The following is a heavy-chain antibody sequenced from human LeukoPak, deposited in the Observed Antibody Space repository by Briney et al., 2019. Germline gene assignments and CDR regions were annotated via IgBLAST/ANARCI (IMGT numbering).Heavy chain of an antibody. J-gene: IGHJ4*02. CDR3: AKVDYYGSGSTFDY. CDR1: GFTFSSYG. Sequence: GGSLRLSCAASGFTFSSYGMHWVRQAPGKGLEWVAYIQYDGSNQQYADSVKGRFSISRDRSKNIPYLQMNSLRPEDTAVYYCAKVDYYGSGSTFDYWGQGTLVTVSS. V-gene: IGHV3-30*02. CDR2: IQYDGSNQ. D-gene: IGHD3-10*01.